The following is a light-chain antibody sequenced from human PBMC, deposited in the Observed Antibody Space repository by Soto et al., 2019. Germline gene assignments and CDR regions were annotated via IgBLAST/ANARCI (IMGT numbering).Light chain of an antibody. V-gene: IGLV4-69*01. CDR1: SGHSSYA. CDR2: LNSDGSH. Sequence: QLVLTQSPSASASLGASVKLTCTLSSGHSSYAIAWHQQQPEKGPRYLMKLNSDGSHNKGDGIPDRFSGSSSGAERSLTISSLQSEDEADYYCQTWGTGIQAVFGGGTQLTVL. J-gene: IGLJ7*01. CDR3: QTWGTGIQAV.